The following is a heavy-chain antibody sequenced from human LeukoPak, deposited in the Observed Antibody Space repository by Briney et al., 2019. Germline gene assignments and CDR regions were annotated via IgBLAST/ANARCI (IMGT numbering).Heavy chain of an antibody. V-gene: IGHV3-30-3*01. CDR1: GFTFSSYA. Sequence: GRSLRLSCAASGFTFSSYAMHWVRQAPGKGLEWVAVISYDGSNKYYADSVKGRFTISRDNSKNTLYLQMNSLRAEDTAVYYCARDLGDIVVVPAAINLIYYSMDVWGQGTTVTVSS. D-gene: IGHD2-2*01. CDR3: ARDLGDIVVVPAAINLIYYSMDV. J-gene: IGHJ6*02. CDR2: ISYDGSNK.